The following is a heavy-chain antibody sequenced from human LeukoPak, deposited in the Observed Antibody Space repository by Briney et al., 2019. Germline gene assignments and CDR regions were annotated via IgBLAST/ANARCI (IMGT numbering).Heavy chain of an antibody. Sequence: GGSLRLSCAASGFTFSSYAMSWVRQAPGKGLEWVSAISGSGGSTYYADSVKGRFTIPRDNSKNTLYLQMNSLRAEDTAVYYCAKCVDDFYYYGMDVWGKGTTVTVSS. CDR1: GFTFSSYA. CDR2: ISGSGGST. J-gene: IGHJ6*04. CDR3: AKCVDDFYYYGMDV. V-gene: IGHV3-23*01.